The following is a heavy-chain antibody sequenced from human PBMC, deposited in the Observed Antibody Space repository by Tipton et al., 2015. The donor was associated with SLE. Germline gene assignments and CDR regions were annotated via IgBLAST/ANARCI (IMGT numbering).Heavy chain of an antibody. V-gene: IGHV4-39*07. CDR2: IYSSSGTT. J-gene: IGHJ3*01. Sequence: TLSLTCTVSGDSISSGSYYWSWIRQPPGKGLDLIGNIYSSSGTTCSNPLLQSRVTLSMDTSKNQFSLRLRSVTAADTALYYCARVFWRYDSGGPLGGFDLWGQGAMVTVSS. CDR3: ARVFWRYDSGGPLGGFDL. D-gene: IGHD3-22*01. CDR1: GDSISSGSYY.